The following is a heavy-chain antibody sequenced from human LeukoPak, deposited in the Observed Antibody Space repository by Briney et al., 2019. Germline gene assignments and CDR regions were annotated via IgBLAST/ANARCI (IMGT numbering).Heavy chain of an antibody. V-gene: IGHV1-2*02. CDR3: ARAGSGYSYALTDYFDY. Sequence: ASVKVSCKASGYTFIGYYMHWVRQAPGQGLEWMGWINPNSGGTNYAQKFQGRVTMTRDTSISTAYMELSRLRSDDTAVYYCARAGSGYSYALTDYFDYWGQGTLVTVSS. CDR2: INPNSGGT. D-gene: IGHD5-18*01. CDR1: GYTFIGYY. J-gene: IGHJ4*02.